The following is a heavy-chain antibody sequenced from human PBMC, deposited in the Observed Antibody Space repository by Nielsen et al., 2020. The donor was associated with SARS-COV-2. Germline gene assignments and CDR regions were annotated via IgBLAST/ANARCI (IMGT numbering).Heavy chain of an antibody. CDR1: GFTFSSYA. CDR3: AKDLDGMWELPGGEFDY. Sequence: GESLKISCAASGFTFSSYAMHWVRQAPGKGLEWVAVISYDGSNKYYADSVKGRFTISRDNSKNTLYLQMNSLRAEDTAVYYCAKDLDGMWELPGGEFDYWGQGTLVTVSS. V-gene: IGHV3-30-3*01. D-gene: IGHD1-26*01. J-gene: IGHJ4*02. CDR2: ISYDGSNK.